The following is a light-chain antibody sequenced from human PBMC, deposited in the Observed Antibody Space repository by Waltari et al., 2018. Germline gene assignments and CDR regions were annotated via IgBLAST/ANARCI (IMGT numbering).Light chain of an antibody. V-gene: IGLV2-23*01. J-gene: IGLJ3*02. CDR1: TSDIVIYDL. CDR3: CSCAGSPVL. CDR2: GTT. Sequence: QSALTHPPSVSASLGQSLTVSCTGTTSDIVIYDLISWYHQRPGKAPKLIIHGTTTRPSGVRNRVSGSESGNTASLTSAGLQAEDEADYYCCSCAGSPVLFGGGTKLTVL.